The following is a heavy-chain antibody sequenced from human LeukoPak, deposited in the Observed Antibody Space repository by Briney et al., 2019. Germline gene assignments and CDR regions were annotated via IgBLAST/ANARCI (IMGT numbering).Heavy chain of an antibody. CDR3: ARSHYIFHYMDV. Sequence: SETLSLTCTVSGGSISSYYWSWIRQPAGKGLEWIGCIYTSGSTNYNPSLKRRVTMSVDTSKNQFSLKLSSVTAADTAVYYCARSHYIFHYMDVWGKGTTVTVSS. J-gene: IGHJ6*03. CDR1: GGSISSYY. CDR2: IYTSGST. V-gene: IGHV4-4*07. D-gene: IGHD4-11*01.